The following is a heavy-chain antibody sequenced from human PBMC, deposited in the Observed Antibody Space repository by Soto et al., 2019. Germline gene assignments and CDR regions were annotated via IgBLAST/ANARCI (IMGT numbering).Heavy chain of an antibody. CDR1: GFTFSSYG. Sequence: PGGSLRLSCAASGFTFSSYGMHWVRQAQGKGLEWVAVISYDGSNKYYADSVKGRFTISRDNSKNTLYLQMNSLRAEDTAVYYWAKDRILWLRIDYWGQGTLVTVSS. D-gene: IGHD5-12*01. CDR3: AKDRILWLRIDY. CDR2: ISYDGSNK. V-gene: IGHV3-30*18. J-gene: IGHJ4*02.